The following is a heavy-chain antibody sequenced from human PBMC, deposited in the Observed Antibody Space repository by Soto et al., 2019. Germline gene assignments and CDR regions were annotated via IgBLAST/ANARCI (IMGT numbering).Heavy chain of an antibody. V-gene: IGHV1-69*01. CDR1: GGTFNNYA. Sequence: QVQLVQSGAEVKKPGSSVKVSCKASGGTFNNYAISWVRQAPGQGLEWMGGIIPIFGTANYAQKFQGRVTIIADESTSAVYMELNDLRSEDTAVYYCARKSSSYFDLWGRGTLVTVSS. J-gene: IGHJ2*01. CDR3: ARKSSSYFDL. CDR2: IIPIFGTA.